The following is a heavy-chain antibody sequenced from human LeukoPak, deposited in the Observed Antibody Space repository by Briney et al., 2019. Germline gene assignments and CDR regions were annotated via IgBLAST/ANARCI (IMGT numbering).Heavy chain of an antibody. V-gene: IGHV4-59*01. CDR3: AREGQPNAFDI. J-gene: IGHJ3*02. CDR2: IYYSGST. Sequence: PSETLSLTCTVSGGSISSYYWSWIRQPPGKGLEWIWYIYYSGSTNYNPSLKSRVTISVDTSKDQFSLKLSSVTAADTAVYYCAREGQPNAFDIWGQGTMVTVSS. D-gene: IGHD6-13*01. CDR1: GGSISSYY.